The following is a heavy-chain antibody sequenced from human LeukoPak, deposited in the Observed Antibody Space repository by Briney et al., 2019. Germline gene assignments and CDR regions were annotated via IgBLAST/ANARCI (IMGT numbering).Heavy chain of an antibody. CDR2: IGTAGDT. D-gene: IGHD3-16*02. CDR3: ARAELGELSIDI. J-gene: IGHJ3*02. CDR1: GFTFSSYD. Sequence: PGGSLRLSCAASGFTFSSYDMHWVRQATGKGLEWASAIGTAGDTYYPGSVKGRFTISRENAKNSLYLQMNSLRAGDTAVYYCARAELGELSIDIWGQGTMVTVSS. V-gene: IGHV3-13*01.